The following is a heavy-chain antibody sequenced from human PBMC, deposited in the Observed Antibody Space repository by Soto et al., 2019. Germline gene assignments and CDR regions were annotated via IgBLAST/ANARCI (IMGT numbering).Heavy chain of an antibody. CDR3: VRDPSWAYGVRAFDI. V-gene: IGHV1-18*01. J-gene: IGHJ3*02. D-gene: IGHD7-27*01. Sequence: QVQLVQSGGEVKKPGASVKVSCKTSGYSFTTYGITWVRQAPGQGLQWVGFISPYNGDTNYAQTLHDRVTMTTDTSTSRAHLELRGLRPDDTAIYYCVRDPSWAYGVRAFDIWGQGTRVIVSS. CDR1: GYSFTTYG. CDR2: ISPYNGDT.